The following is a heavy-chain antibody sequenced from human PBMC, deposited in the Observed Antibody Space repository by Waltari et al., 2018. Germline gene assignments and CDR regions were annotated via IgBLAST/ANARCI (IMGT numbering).Heavy chain of an antibody. V-gene: IGHV4-38-2*01. CDR2: IYHSGST. Sequence: QMQLQESGPGLVKPSETLSLTCAVSGYSISSGYYWGWIRQPPGKGLEWIGSIYHSGSTYYNPSLKSRVTISVDTSKNQFSLKLSSVTAADTAVYYCARVTYYYDSSGYYPDYWGQGTLVTVSS. J-gene: IGHJ4*02. CDR1: GYSISSGYY. D-gene: IGHD3-22*01. CDR3: ARVTYYYDSSGYYPDY.